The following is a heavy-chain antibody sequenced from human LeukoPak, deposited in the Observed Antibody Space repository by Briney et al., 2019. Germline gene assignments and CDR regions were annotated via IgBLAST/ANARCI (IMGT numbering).Heavy chain of an antibody. Sequence: SETLSLTCTVSGGSISISSYYWGWIRQRPGKGLEWIGSIYYSGSTYYNPSLKSRVTISVDTSKNQFSLKLSSVTAADTAVYYCARHDDIVVVPAATVAFDYRGQGTLVTVSS. J-gene: IGHJ4*02. V-gene: IGHV4-39*01. CDR3: ARHDDIVVVPAATVAFDY. CDR1: GGSISISSYY. CDR2: IYYSGST. D-gene: IGHD2-2*01.